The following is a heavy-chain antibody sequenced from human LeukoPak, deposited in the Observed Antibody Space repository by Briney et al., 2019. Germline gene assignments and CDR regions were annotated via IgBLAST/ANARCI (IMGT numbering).Heavy chain of an antibody. CDR1: GFSFSGYS. V-gene: IGHV3-48*02. D-gene: IGHD6-19*01. J-gene: IGHJ5*02. CDR2: ISKSGSNI. CDR3: ASLHHLPRGGVPVTIS. Sequence: GGSLRLSCAASGFSFSGYSMNWVRQAPGKGLEWVSFISKSGSNIYYAGSVRGRFTISRDNDGNSLYLQMNSLRDEDTALYYCASLHHLPRGGVPVTISWGQGTLVTVSS.